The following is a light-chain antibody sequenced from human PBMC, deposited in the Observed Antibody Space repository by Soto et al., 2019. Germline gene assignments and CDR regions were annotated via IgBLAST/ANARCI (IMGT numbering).Light chain of an antibody. CDR2: AAS. CDR1: QSISSY. J-gene: IGKJ2*01. Sequence: DIQMTQSPSSLSASVGDRVTITCRASQSISSYLNWYQQKPGKAPKLLIYAASSLQSGVPSRFSGSGSGTDFKLTISSLQPEEFATYYCQQSYSTPYTFGQGNKLEIK. V-gene: IGKV1-39*01. CDR3: QQSYSTPYT.